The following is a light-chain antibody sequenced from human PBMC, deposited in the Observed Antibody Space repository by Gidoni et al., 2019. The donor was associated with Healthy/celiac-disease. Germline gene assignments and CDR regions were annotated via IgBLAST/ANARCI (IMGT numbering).Light chain of an antibody. CDR2: DAS. J-gene: IGKJ4*01. CDR3: QQYDNPLT. CDR1: QDISNY. V-gene: IGKV1-33*01. Sequence: DIQMTQSPSSLSASVGDRVTITCQASQDISNYLNWYQQKPGKAPTLLIYDASNLETGVPSRFSGSGSGTDFTFTISSLQPEDIATYYCQQYDNPLTFGGGTKVEI.